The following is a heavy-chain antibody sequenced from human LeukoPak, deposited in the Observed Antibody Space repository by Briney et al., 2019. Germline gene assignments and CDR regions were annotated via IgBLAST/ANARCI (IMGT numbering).Heavy chain of an antibody. CDR3: AREVLSMVRGVIPKEAWGWFDP. J-gene: IGHJ5*02. CDR1: GGSFSGYY. Sequence: SETLSLTCAVYGGSFSGYYWSWIRLPPGKGLEWIGEINHSGSTNYNPSLKSRVTISVDTSKNQFSLKLSSVTAADTAVYYCAREVLSMVRGVIPKEAWGWFDPWGQGTLVTVSS. D-gene: IGHD3-10*01. CDR2: INHSGST. V-gene: IGHV4-34*01.